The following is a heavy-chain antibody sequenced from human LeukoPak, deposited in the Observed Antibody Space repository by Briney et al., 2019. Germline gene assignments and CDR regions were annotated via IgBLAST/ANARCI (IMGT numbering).Heavy chain of an antibody. D-gene: IGHD6-6*01. CDR3: ARDYSSSYYFDT. CDR1: DGSISNYY. Sequence: SETLSLTCTVSDGSISNYYWSWIRQPPGKGLEWIGYIHYSGSTNYNPSLKSRVTISEDTSKNQSSLKLTSVTAADTAVYYCARDYSSSYYFDTWGQGTLVTVSS. V-gene: IGHV4-59*01. J-gene: IGHJ4*02. CDR2: IHYSGST.